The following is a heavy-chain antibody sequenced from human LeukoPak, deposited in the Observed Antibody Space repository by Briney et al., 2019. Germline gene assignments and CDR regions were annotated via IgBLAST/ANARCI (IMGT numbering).Heavy chain of an antibody. CDR3: ARVGDRSGNGYSH. Sequence: PGGSLRLSCAASGFTFSRSSMHWVRQAPGKGLEFVSAISRSGGNTYYANSVKGRFTISRDTSKNTLYLQVGSLRVEDMAVYYCARVGDRSGNGYSHWGQGTLVTVSS. V-gene: IGHV3-64*01. CDR2: ISRSGGNT. CDR1: GFTFSRSS. D-gene: IGHD2-2*03. J-gene: IGHJ4*02.